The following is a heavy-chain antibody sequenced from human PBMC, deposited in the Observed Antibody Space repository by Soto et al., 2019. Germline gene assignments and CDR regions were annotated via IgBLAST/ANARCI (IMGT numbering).Heavy chain of an antibody. J-gene: IGHJ4*02. Sequence: ASVKVSCKASGYTFTGYYIHWVRQAPGQGLEWMGWINPNSGGTNYAQKFQGGVTMTRDSSITSAYRVLSRLRSDDTAVYYCARDAVLYCSRTSCSAAFGYWGQGTLVSACS. V-gene: IGHV1-2*02. CDR3: ARDAVLYCSRTSCSAAFGY. CDR1: GYTFTGYY. D-gene: IGHD2-2*01. CDR2: INPNSGGT.